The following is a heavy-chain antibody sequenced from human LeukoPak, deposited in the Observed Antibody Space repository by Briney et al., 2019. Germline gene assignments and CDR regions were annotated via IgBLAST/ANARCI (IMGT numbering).Heavy chain of an antibody. J-gene: IGHJ4*02. CDR2: IYYSGST. Sequence: SETLSLTCTVSGGSISSSSYYWGWIRQPPGKGLEWIGSIYYSGSTYYNPSLKSRVTISVDTSKNQFSLKLSSVTAADTAVYYCARFYSSSGTAELDYWGQGTLVTVSS. D-gene: IGHD6-13*01. CDR1: GGSISSSSYY. V-gene: IGHV4-39*07. CDR3: ARFYSSSGTAELDY.